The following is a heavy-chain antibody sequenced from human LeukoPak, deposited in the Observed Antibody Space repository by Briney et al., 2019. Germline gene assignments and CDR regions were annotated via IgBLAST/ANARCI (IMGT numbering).Heavy chain of an antibody. CDR1: GFTFTSYD. D-gene: IGHD6-19*01. V-gene: IGHV3-13*01. CDR2: IGTAGET. J-gene: IGHJ2*01. Sequence: GGSLRLSCAASGFTFTSYDMHLVRQVIGKGLEWVSTIGTAGETYYPASIKGRFTISRENAKNSLYLQMSSLRADDTAVYYCGRSYGRDWSSRNWYFDLWGRGTLVTVSS. CDR3: GRSYGRDWSSRNWYFDL.